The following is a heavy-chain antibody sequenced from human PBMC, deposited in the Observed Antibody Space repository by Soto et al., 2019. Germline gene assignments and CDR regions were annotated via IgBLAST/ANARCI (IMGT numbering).Heavy chain of an antibody. CDR3: ARPQKMVQKYYYYGMDV. J-gene: IGHJ6*02. Sequence: XESLGLSFAASGFTFSSYSMNWVRQAPGKGLEWVSSISSSSSYIYYADSVKGRFTISRDNAKNSLYLQMNSLRAEDTAVYYCARPQKMVQKYYYYGMDVWGQGTTVTVPS. CDR2: ISSSSSYI. V-gene: IGHV3-21*01. CDR1: GFTFSSYS. D-gene: IGHD6-13*01.